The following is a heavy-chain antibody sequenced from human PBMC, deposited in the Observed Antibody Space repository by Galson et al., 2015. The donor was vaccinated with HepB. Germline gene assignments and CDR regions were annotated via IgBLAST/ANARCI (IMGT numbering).Heavy chain of an antibody. CDR2: IYSGGST. CDR3: ARDRVGGWYYYGMDV. CDR1: GFTVSSNY. V-gene: IGHV3-53*04. J-gene: IGHJ6*02. D-gene: IGHD6-19*01. Sequence: SLRLSCAASGFTVSSNYMSWVRQAPGKGLEWVSVIYSGGSTYYADSVKGRFTISRHNSKNTLYLQMNSLRAEDTAVYYCARDRVGGWYYYGMDVWGQGTTVTVSS.